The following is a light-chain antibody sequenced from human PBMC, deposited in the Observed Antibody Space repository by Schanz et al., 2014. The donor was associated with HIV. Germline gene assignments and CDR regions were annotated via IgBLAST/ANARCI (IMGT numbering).Light chain of an antibody. CDR3: QQYDTYPFG. CDR2: KTS. V-gene: IGKV1-5*03. J-gene: IGKJ2*03. CDR1: QSIGSW. Sequence: DIQMTQSPSTLSASVGDRVTITCRASQSIGSWLAWYQQRPGEAPKLLIYKTSGLESGVPSRFRGSGSGTEFTLTINSLQPDDFATYYCQQYDTYPFGFGQGTKLEIK.